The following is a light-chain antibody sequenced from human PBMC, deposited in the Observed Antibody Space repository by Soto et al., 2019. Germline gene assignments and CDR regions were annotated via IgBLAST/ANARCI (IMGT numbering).Light chain of an antibody. CDR2: DAS. CDR1: QNIDNK. Sequence: EIVMSQSPAPLSVSPGERATLSCRASQNIDNKLVWYQQKPGQVPRLLIYDASTRATGIPARFSGSGSGTEFTLTIIRLEPEDFAVYYCQQYGGSPWTFGQGTKVDI. J-gene: IGKJ1*01. V-gene: IGKV3-15*01. CDR3: QQYGGSPWT.